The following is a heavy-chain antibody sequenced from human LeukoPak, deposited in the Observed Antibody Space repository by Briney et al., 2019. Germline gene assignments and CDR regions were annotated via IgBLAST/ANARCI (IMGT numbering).Heavy chain of an antibody. D-gene: IGHD6-13*01. J-gene: IGHJ6*02. CDR2: ISSNGGST. Sequence: AGGSLRLSCAASGFTFSSYAMHWVRQAPGKGLEYVSAISSNGGSTYYANSVKGRFTISRDNSKNTLYLQMGGLRAEDMAVYYCAKDLYSSSWYGSDYYYGMDVWGQGTTVTVSS. V-gene: IGHV3-64*01. CDR3: AKDLYSSSWYGSDYYYGMDV. CDR1: GFTFSSYA.